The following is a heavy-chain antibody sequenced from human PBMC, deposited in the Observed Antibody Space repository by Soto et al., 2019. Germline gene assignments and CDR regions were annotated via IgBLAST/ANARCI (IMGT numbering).Heavy chain of an antibody. V-gene: IGHV4-31*03. CDR1: GGSISSGGYY. J-gene: IGHJ3*02. Sequence: PSETLSLTCTVSGGSISSGGYYWSWIRQHPGKGLEWIGYIYYSGSTYYNPSLKSRVTISVDTSKNQFSLKLSSVTAADTAVYYCARDFKYDYVLADRSDAFDIWGQGTMVTVS. CDR2: IYYSGST. D-gene: IGHD3-16*01. CDR3: ARDFKYDYVLADRSDAFDI.